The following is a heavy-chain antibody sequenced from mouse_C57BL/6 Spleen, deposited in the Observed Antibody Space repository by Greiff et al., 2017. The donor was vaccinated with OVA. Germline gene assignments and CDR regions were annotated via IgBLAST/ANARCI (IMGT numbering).Heavy chain of an antibody. V-gene: IGHV1-50*01. CDR2: IDPSDSYT. CDR3: ARPFSRWYFDV. Sequence: VQLQQPGAELVKPGASVKLSCKASGYTFTSYWMQWVKQRPGQGLEWIGEIDPSDSYTNYNQKFKGKATLTVDTSSSTAYMQLSSLTSEDSAVYYCARPFSRWYFDVWGTGTTVTVSS. CDR1: GYTFTSYW. J-gene: IGHJ1*03.